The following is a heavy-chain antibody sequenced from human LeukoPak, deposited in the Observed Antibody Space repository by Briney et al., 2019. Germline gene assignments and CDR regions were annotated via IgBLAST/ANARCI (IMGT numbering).Heavy chain of an antibody. V-gene: IGHV3-49*03. J-gene: IGHJ3*02. D-gene: IGHD1-26*01. Sequence: HPGGSLRLSCTASGFTFGDYAMSCFRQAPGKGLEWVGFIRSKAYGGTTEYAASVKGRFAISRDDSKSIAYLQMNSLKTEDTAVYYCTRGVGGSVKNDAFDIWGQGTMVTVSS. CDR2: IRSKAYGGTT. CDR3: TRGVGGSVKNDAFDI. CDR1: GFTFGDYA.